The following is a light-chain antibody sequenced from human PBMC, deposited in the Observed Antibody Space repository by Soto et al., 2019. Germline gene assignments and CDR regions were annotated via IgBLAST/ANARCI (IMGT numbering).Light chain of an antibody. CDR2: WAS. CDR1: QTILYNSNNQTY. J-gene: IGKJ4*01. Sequence: DIVMTQSPDSLAVSLGERATLNCKSSQTILYNSNNQTYLAWYQQKPGQPLRLLIYWASTRQSGVPDRFSGSGSGTDFTLTISSLQAEDVAVYYCQQYYSPPNSFGGGTKVEIK. V-gene: IGKV4-1*01. CDR3: QQYYSPPNS.